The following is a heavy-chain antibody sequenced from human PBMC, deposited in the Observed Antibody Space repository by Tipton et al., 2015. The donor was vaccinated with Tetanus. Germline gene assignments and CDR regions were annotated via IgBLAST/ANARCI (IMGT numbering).Heavy chain of an antibody. CDR2: IQYNGIT. CDR1: RGSRSANY. CDR3: ASYNIPYYFDY. J-gene: IGHJ4*02. Sequence: TLSLTCAVSRGSRSANYWSWIRQSPGKGLEWIGYIQYNGITNYHPSLKSRLIISADTSKNQFSLRLSSVTAADTAVYYCASYNIPYYFDYWGRGTLVTVSS. D-gene: IGHD2-2*02. V-gene: IGHV4-59*07.